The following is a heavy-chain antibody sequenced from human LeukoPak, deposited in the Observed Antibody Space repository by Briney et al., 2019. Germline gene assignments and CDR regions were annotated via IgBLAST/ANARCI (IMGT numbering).Heavy chain of an antibody. CDR1: GFTFSSYS. V-gene: IGHV3-21*01. D-gene: IGHD3-22*01. Sequence: GGSLRLSCTASGFTFSSYSMTWVRQAPGKGLEWVSSISSSSSYIYHADSVKGRFTISRDNAKNSLYLQMNSLRAEDTAVYYCARSRSHDYDSSGYSLFDYWGQGTLVTVPS. CDR2: ISSSSSYI. CDR3: ARSRSHDYDSSGYSLFDY. J-gene: IGHJ4*02.